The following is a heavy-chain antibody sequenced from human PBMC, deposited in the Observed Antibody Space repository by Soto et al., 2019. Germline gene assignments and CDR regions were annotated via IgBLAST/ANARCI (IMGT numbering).Heavy chain of an antibody. J-gene: IGHJ6*02. CDR3: ATQTISYTWGV. CDR2: LSRGDER. V-gene: IGHV4-4*02. Sequence: QVQLQESGPGLVKPSETLSLTCTVSGAPITTTKWWAWVRLPPGKGLEWIGELSRGDERSSNPSPEGRLTIPPDKSNNHFSLKLTSVTAADTAIYYCATQTISYTWGVWGRGTSVTVSS. CDR1: GAPITTTKW. D-gene: IGHD3-16*01.